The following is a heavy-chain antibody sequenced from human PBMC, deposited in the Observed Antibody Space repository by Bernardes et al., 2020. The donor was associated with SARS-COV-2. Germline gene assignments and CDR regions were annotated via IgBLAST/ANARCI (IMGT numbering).Heavy chain of an antibody. V-gene: IGHV3-66*02. Sequence: GGSLSLSCAASGFTVSRNYMGWVRPAPGKGLEWVSVIYRGGSTYYADSVKGRFSISRDNSKNTLFLQMNSLRVEDTAVYYCASRMATSWGFDYWGQGTLVTVSS. D-gene: IGHD3-16*01. CDR1: GFTVSRNY. CDR3: ASRMATSWGFDY. J-gene: IGHJ4*02. CDR2: IYRGGST.